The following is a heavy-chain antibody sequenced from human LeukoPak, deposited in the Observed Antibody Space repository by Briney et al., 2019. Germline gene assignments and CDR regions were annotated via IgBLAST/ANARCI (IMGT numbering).Heavy chain of an antibody. Sequence: SETLSLTCAVYGGSFSGYYWSWIRQPPGNGLEWIGEINHSGSTNYNPFRKSRVPISVDTSKNQFSLKLSSVPAADPAVYYCARGEGINWFDPWGQGTLVTVSS. CDR2: INHSGST. J-gene: IGHJ5*02. CDR1: GGSFSGYY. V-gene: IGHV4-34*01. CDR3: ARGEGINWFDP. D-gene: IGHD3-10*01.